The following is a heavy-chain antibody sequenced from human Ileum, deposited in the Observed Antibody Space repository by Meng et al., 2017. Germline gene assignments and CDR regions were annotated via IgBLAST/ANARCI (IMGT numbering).Heavy chain of an antibody. CDR2: AGT. V-gene: IGHV4-61*08. J-gene: IGHJ4*02. CDR3: ARDHWGSLDY. CDR1: GGSVSTSDYQ. Sequence: RQESGRGLVGLSETISLICTVSGGSVSTSDYQWGWIRQPPGKGLEWIGYAGTNYNPSLKSRVTISVDTSKRQFSLKLTSVTAADTAVYYCARDHWGSLDYWGQGILVTVSS. D-gene: IGHD7-27*01.